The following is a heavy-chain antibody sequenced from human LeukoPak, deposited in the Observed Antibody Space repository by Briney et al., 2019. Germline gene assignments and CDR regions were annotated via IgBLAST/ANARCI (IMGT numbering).Heavy chain of an antibody. CDR3: AREGYGRLVAHFDY. CDR1: GFTFSNAW. J-gene: IGHJ4*02. Sequence: PGGSLRLSCAASGFTFSNAWMSWVRQAPGKGLEWVANIKEDGSEKYYVDSVKGRFTISRDNAKNSLYLQMNSLRAEDTAVYYCAREGYGRLVAHFDYWGQGTLVTVSS. V-gene: IGHV3-7*01. CDR2: IKEDGSEK. D-gene: IGHD3-16*01.